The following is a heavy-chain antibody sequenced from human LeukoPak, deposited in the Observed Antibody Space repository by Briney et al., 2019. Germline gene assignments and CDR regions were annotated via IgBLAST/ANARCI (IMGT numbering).Heavy chain of an antibody. Sequence: PGGSLRLSCATSGFTFRNYAMSWVRQAPGKGLEWVSCISNSGDTTYHADSVKGRFAISRDTSKNTLYLQMNSLRVEDTAVYYCAKTSPGYTYGLLDYWGQGTLVTVSS. J-gene: IGHJ4*02. CDR1: GFTFRNYA. V-gene: IGHV3-23*01. D-gene: IGHD5-18*01. CDR2: ISNSGDTT. CDR3: AKTSPGYTYGLLDY.